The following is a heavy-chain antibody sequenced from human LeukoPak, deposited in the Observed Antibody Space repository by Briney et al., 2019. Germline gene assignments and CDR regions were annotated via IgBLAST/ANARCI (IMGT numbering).Heavy chain of an antibody. CDR1: GYAFTIYG. CDR3: AREGGRSGSNYYYMDV. V-gene: IGHV1-18*01. CDR2: ISGYTGNT. J-gene: IGHJ6*03. D-gene: IGHD3-16*01. Sequence: GASVTVSCKASGYAFTIYGISWVRQAPGQGLEWMGWISGYTGNTNYAQKLQGRVTMTTDTSTRTAYMELGSLRSDDTAVYYCAREGGRSGSNYYYMDVWGKGTTVIVSS.